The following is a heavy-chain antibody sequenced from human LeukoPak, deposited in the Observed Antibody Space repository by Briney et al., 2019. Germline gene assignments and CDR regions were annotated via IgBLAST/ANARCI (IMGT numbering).Heavy chain of an antibody. Sequence: PSQTLSLTCTVSGGSISSGDYYWSWIRQPPGTGLEWIGYIYYSGSTYYNPSLKSRVTISVDTSKNQFSLKLSSVTAADTAVYYCASRYCSGGSCYSGYYYYYGMDVWGQGTTVTVSS. D-gene: IGHD2-15*01. CDR2: IYYSGST. CDR1: GGSISSGDYY. CDR3: ASRYCSGGSCYSGYYYYYGMDV. V-gene: IGHV4-30-4*01. J-gene: IGHJ6*02.